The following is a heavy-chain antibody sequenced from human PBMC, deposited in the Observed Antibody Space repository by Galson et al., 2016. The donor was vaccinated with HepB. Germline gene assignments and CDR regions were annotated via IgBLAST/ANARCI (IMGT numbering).Heavy chain of an antibody. CDR2: VYYIGTT. CDR3: VTNTTSAPWFGP. J-gene: IGHJ5*02. D-gene: IGHD2-2*01. Sequence: SETLSLTCTVSGGSIANGNLYWGWIRQSPGKGLEWIGSVYYIGTTDYNPSLKSRVTLPVNTSKNHFYLRLNSVTATDTAIYYCVTNTTSAPWFGPWGQGTLVTVSS. CDR1: GGSIANGNLY. V-gene: IGHV4-39*02.